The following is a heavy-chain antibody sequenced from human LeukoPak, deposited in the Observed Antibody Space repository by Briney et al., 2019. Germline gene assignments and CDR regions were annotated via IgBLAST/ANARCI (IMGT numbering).Heavy chain of an antibody. CDR3: AAAVATYYYYGMAV. J-gene: IGHJ6*02. CDR1: GFTFDDYT. CDR2: ISWDGGST. V-gene: IGHV3-43*01. D-gene: IGHD6-19*01. Sequence: GGSLRLSCAASGFTFDDYTMHWVRQAPGKGLEWVSLISWDGGSTYYADSVKGRFTISRDNSKNSLYLQMNSLRTEDTALYYCAAAVATYYYYGMAVGGQGTTVTVPS.